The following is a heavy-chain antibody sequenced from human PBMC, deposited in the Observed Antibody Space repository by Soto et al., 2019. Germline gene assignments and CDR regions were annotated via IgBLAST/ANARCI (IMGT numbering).Heavy chain of an antibody. V-gene: IGHV1-69*04. D-gene: IGHD3-10*01. J-gene: IGHJ6*03. CDR2: IIPILGIA. Sequence: ASVKVSCKASGGTFSSYTISWVRQAPGQGLEWMGRIIPILGIANYAQKFQGRVTITADKSTSTAYMELSSLRSEDTAVYYCAREGLNMVRGVIGRPNCMDVWGKGTTVTVSS. CDR3: AREGLNMVRGVIGRPNCMDV. CDR1: GGTFSSYT.